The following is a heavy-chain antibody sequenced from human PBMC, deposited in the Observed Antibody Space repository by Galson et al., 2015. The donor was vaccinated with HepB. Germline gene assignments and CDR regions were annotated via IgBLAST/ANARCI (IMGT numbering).Heavy chain of an antibody. D-gene: IGHD3-22*01. J-gene: IGHJ6*02. CDR2: ISSNGGST. Sequence: SLRLSCAASGFTFSSYAMHWVRQAPGKGLEYVSAISSNGGSTYYADSVKGRFTISRDNSKNTLYLQMSSLRAEDTAVYYCVKMGYDSSGYGVYGMDVWGQGTTVTVSS. V-gene: IGHV3-64D*06. CDR1: GFTFSSYA. CDR3: VKMGYDSSGYGVYGMDV.